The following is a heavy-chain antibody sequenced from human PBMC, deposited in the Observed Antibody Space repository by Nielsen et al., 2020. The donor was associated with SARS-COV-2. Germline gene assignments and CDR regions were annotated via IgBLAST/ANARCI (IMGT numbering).Heavy chain of an antibody. CDR2: IRSKAYGGTT. CDR1: GFTFSSYA. V-gene: IGHV3-49*04. Sequence: GGSLRLSCAASGFTFSSYAMSWVRQAPGKGLEWVGFIRSKAYGGTTEYAASVKGRFTISRDDSKSIAYLQMNSLKTEDTAVYYCTRGNGEQWLVTSVQDAFDIWGQGTMVTVSS. J-gene: IGHJ3*02. D-gene: IGHD6-19*01. CDR3: TRGNGEQWLVTSVQDAFDI.